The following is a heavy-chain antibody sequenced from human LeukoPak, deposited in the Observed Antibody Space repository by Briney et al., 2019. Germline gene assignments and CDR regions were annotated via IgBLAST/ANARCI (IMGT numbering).Heavy chain of an antibody. V-gene: IGHV3-23*01. CDR3: ALGGRGYSYGVPIDY. CDR1: GFTFSSYA. J-gene: IGHJ4*02. CDR2: ISGSGGST. D-gene: IGHD5-18*01. Sequence: GGSLRLSCEASGFTFSSYAMSWVRQAPGKGLEWVSAISGSGGSTYYADSVKGRFTISRDNAKNSLYLQMNSLRAEDTAVYYCALGGRGYSYGVPIDYWGQGTLVTVSS.